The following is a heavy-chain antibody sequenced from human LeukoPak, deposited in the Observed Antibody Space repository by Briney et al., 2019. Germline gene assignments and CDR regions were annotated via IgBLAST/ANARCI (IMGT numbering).Heavy chain of an antibody. CDR1: GFTFRNYG. CDR2: IYSGGST. CDR3: ARSNCNSCYRGVWYYFDY. D-gene: IGHD1/OR15-1a*01. J-gene: IGHJ4*02. V-gene: IGHV3-66*01. Sequence: QPGGSLRLSCAASGFTFRNYGMNWVRQAPGKGLEWVSVIYSGGSTYYADSVKGRFTISRDNSKNTLFLQMNSLRAEDTAVYYCARSNCNSCYRGVWYYFDYWGQGTLVTVSS.